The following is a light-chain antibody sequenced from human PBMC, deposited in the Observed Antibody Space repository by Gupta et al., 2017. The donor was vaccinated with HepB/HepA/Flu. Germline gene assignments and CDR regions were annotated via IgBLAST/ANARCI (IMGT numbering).Light chain of an antibody. Sequence: QSALTQPASVSGSPGPSIPLSCPGTSSDVGGYNYVSWYQQHPGKAPKLMIYDVSNRPSGVSNRFSGSKSGNTASLTISGLQAEDEADYYCSSYTSSSTWVFGGGTKLTVL. CDR3: SSYTSSSTWV. V-gene: IGLV2-14*01. CDR2: DVS. CDR1: SSDVGGYNY. J-gene: IGLJ3*02.